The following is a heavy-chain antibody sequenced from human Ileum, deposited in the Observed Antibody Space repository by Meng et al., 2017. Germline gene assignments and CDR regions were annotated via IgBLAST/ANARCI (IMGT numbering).Heavy chain of an antibody. D-gene: IGHD2-15*01. J-gene: IGHJ5*01. V-gene: IGHV4-39*07. CDR3: ANIVFNWFDS. CDR1: SGSFTNNNYY. Sequence: QLRLQESGPGLVKPSETLSLTCSVSSGSFTNNNYYWVWIRRPPGKGLEWIGSIYYGGSTYYNPSLKSRVTISLDRSKNHFSLKLNSVTAADTAVYYCANIVFNWFDSWGQGTLVTVSS. CDR2: IYYGGST.